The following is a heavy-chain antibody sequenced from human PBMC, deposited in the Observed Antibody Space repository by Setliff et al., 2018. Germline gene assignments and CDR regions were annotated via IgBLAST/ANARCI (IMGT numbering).Heavy chain of an antibody. Sequence: NPSETLSLTCAVYGGSFSNYYWSWIRQPPGKGLEWIGEINHYGSTKYKSSLKSRVTISVDTSKNQFSLKLNSVTAADTAVYYCARRWNFGPYGSGIHDGFDMWGQGTMVTVSS. D-gene: IGHD3-10*01. CDR3: ARRWNFGPYGSGIHDGFDM. V-gene: IGHV4-34*01. CDR2: INHYGST. CDR1: GGSFSNYY. J-gene: IGHJ3*02.